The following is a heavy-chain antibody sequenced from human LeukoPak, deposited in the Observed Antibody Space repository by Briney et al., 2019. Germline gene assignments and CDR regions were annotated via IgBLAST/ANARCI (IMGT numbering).Heavy chain of an antibody. V-gene: IGHV7-4-1*02. CDR3: ARDLSGVTGYTYGRGIDY. Sequence: ASVKVSCKASGYIFTSYAMNWVRQAPGQGLEWMGWINTNTGNPTYAQGFTGRFVFSLDTSVSTAYLQISSLKAEDTAVYYCARDLSGVTGYTYGRGIDYWGQGTLVTVSS. CDR1: GYIFTSYA. J-gene: IGHJ4*02. CDR2: INTNTGNP. D-gene: IGHD5-18*01.